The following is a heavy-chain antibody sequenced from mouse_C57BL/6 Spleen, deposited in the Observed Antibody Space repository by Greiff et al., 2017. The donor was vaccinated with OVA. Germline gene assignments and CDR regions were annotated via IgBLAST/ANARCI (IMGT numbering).Heavy chain of an antibody. CDR3: ARDRGLGQYYFDY. CDR1: GFTFSDYY. J-gene: IGHJ2*01. CDR2: INYDGSST. Sequence: DVMLVASEGGLVQPGSSMKLSCTASGFTFSDYYMAWVRQVPEKGLEWVANINYDGSSTYYLDSLKSRFIISRDNAKNILYLQMSSLKSEDTATYYCARDRGLGQYYFDYWGQGTTLTVSS. V-gene: IGHV5-16*01. D-gene: IGHD4-1*01.